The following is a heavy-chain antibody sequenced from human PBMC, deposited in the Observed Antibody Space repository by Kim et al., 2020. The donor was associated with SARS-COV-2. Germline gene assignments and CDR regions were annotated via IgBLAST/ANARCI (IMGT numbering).Heavy chain of an antibody. CDR3: ARENEGDYATTIDY. D-gene: IGHD4-17*01. J-gene: IGHJ4*02. V-gene: IGHV3-33*01. Sequence: ADSVNARFTTSRDNSKNTLYLQINSLRAEDTALYYCARENEGDYATTIDYWGQGTLVTVSS.